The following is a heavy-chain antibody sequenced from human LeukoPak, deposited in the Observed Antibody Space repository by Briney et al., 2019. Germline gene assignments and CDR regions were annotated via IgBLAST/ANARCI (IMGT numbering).Heavy chain of an antibody. V-gene: IGHV4-34*01. CDR1: GGSFSGYY. D-gene: IGHD5-18*01. Sequence: SETLSLTCAVYGGSFSGYYWSWIRQPPGKGLEWIGEINHSGSTNYNASLKSRVTISVDTSKNQFSLKLSSVTAADTAVYYCARSVRGYSYGYRNWFDPWGQGTLVTVSS. CDR3: ARSVRGYSYGYRNWFDP. CDR2: INHSGST. J-gene: IGHJ5*02.